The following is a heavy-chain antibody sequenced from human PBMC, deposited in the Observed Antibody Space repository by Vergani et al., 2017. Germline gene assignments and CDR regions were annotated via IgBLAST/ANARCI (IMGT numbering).Heavy chain of an antibody. J-gene: IGHJ5*02. Sequence: VQLLESGGGLVQPGGSLRLSCAASGFTFSSYGMHWVRQAPGKGLEWVAVISYDGSNKYYADSVKGRFTISRDNSKNTLYLQMNSLRAEDTAVYYCGKDASVAGTPWFDPWGQGTLVTVSS. D-gene: IGHD6-19*01. CDR3: GKDASVAGTPWFDP. CDR1: GFTFSSYG. V-gene: IGHV3-30*18. CDR2: ISYDGSNK.